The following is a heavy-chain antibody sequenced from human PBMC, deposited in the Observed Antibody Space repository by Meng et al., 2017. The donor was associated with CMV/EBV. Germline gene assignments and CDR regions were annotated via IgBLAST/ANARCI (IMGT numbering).Heavy chain of an antibody. V-gene: IGHV4-34*01. CDR1: GGSFSGYY. D-gene: IGHD3-10*01. Sequence: SETLSLTCAVYGGSFSGYYWSWIRQPPGKGLEWIGEINHSGSTNYNPSLKSRVTISVDTSKNRFSLKLSSVTAADTAVYYCARGQGWVRGVGAKRLRPNWFDPWGQGTLVTVSS. CDR2: INHSGST. CDR3: ARGQGWVRGVGAKRLRPNWFDP. J-gene: IGHJ5*02.